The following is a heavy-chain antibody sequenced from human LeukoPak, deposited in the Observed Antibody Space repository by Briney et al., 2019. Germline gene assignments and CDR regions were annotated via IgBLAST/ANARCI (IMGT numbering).Heavy chain of an antibody. D-gene: IGHD3-9*01. CDR3: AKVPDYDILTGYYQNYFDY. V-gene: IGHV3-23*01. CDR1: GFTFSSYA. J-gene: IGHJ4*02. CDR2: ISGSGGST. Sequence: GGSLRLSCAASGFTFSSYAMSWVRQAPGKGLEWVSAISGSGGSTYYADSVKGRFTISRDNSKNTLYLQMNSLRAEDTAVYYCAKVPDYDILTGYYQNYFDYWGQGTLVTVSS.